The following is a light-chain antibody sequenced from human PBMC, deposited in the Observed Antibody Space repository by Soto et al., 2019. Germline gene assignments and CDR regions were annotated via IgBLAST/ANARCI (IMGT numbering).Light chain of an antibody. CDR1: QSVSSY. CDR3: QQRSNWPPWT. V-gene: IGKV3-11*01. J-gene: IGKJ1*01. Sequence: EIVLTQSPATLSLSPGERATLSCRASQSVSSYLAWYQQQPGQAHRLLISDASNRATGIPARFSGSGSGTDFTLTISRLEPEDFAFYYCQQRSNWPPWTFGQGTKVEIK. CDR2: DAS.